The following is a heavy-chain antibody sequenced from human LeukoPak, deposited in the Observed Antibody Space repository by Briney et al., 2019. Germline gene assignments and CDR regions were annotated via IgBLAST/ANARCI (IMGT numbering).Heavy chain of an antibody. D-gene: IGHD2-15*01. CDR3: ARMDASYSLYCSGGSCYRMNWFDP. CDR2: IIPIFGTA. Sequence: GASVKVSCKASGGTFSSYAISWVRQAPGQGLEWMGGIIPIFGTANYAQKFQGRVTITADKSTSTAYMELSSLRSEDTAVYYCARMDASYSLYCSGGSCYRMNWFDPWGQGTLVTVSS. V-gene: IGHV1-69*06. CDR1: GGTFSSYA. J-gene: IGHJ5*02.